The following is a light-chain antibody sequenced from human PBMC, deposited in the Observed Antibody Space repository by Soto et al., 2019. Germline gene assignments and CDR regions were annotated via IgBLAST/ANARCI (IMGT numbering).Light chain of an antibody. V-gene: IGKV1-33*01. CDR3: QQYDNLPFT. J-gene: IGKJ2*01. Sequence: DIQMTQSPSSLSASVGDRVTITCQASQDINNYLNWYQQKPGRPPKLLIYGASSLETGVPSRFSGSGSGTHFTFTISSLQPEDIATYFCQQYDNLPFTFGQGTKVEIK. CDR1: QDINNY. CDR2: GAS.